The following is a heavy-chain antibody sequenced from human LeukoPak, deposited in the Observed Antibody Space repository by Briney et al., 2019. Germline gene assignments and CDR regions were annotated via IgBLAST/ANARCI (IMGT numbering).Heavy chain of an antibody. D-gene: IGHD5-18*01. V-gene: IGHV6-1*01. CDR3: ARGYSYGYDFHY. J-gene: IGHJ4*02. CDR2: TYYRSKWYN. Sequence: SQTLSLTCAISGXSVSSNSAAWNWIRQSPSRGLEWLGRTYYRSKWYNDYAVSVKSRVTLKPDTSKNQFSLQLNSVTPEDTAVYYCARGYSYGYDFHYWGQGTLVTVSS. CDR1: GXSVSSNSAA.